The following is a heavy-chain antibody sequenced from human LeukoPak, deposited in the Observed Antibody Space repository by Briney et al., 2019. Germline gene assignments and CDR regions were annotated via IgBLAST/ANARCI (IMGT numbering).Heavy chain of an antibody. J-gene: IGHJ3*02. Sequence: GRSLRLSCAASGFTFDDYAMHWVRQAPGKGLEWVSGISWNSGSIGYADSVKGRFTISRDNAKNSLYLQMNSLRAEDTALYYCAKEGLYDAFDIWGQGTMVTVSS. CDR1: GFTFDDYA. CDR2: ISWNSGSI. V-gene: IGHV3-9*01. CDR3: AKEGLYDAFDI.